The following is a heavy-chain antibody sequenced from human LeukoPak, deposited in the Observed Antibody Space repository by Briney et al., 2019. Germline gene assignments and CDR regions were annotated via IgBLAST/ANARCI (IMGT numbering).Heavy chain of an antibody. Sequence: TSETLSLTCTVSGGSISSSSYYWGWIRQPPGKGLEWIGSIYYSGSTYYNPSLKSRVTISVDTSKNQFSLKLSSVTAADTAVYYCARLHPFEGASDYWGQGTLVTVSS. D-gene: IGHD3-16*01. CDR3: ARLHPFEGASDY. V-gene: IGHV4-39*01. J-gene: IGHJ4*02. CDR2: IYYSGST. CDR1: GGSISSSSYY.